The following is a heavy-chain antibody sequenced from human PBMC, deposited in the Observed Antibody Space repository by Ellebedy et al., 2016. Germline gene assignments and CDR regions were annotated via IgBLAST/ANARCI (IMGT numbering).Heavy chain of an antibody. D-gene: IGHD1-26*01. Sequence: ASVKVSCXASGGTFSSYAISWVRQATGQGLEWMGWMNPNSGNTGYAQKFQGRVTMTRNTSISTAYMELSSLRSEDTAVYYCARILGGSYPYYFDYWGQGTLVTVSS. CDR1: GGTFSSYA. CDR3: ARILGGSYPYYFDY. CDR2: MNPNSGNT. J-gene: IGHJ4*02. V-gene: IGHV1-8*02.